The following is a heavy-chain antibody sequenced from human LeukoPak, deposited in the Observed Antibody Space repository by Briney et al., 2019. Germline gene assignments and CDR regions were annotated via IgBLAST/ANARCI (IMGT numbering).Heavy chain of an antibody. V-gene: IGHV3-30*18. J-gene: IGHJ6*04. Sequence: GGSLRLSCAASGFTFSSYGMHWVRQAPGKGLEWVAVISYDGSNKYYADSVKGRFTISRDNSKNTLYLQMNSLRAEDTAVYYCAKVDCSSPSCYYGMDVWGKGTTVTVSS. CDR1: GFTFSSYG. CDR2: ISYDGSNK. CDR3: AKVDCSSPSCYYGMDV. D-gene: IGHD2-2*01.